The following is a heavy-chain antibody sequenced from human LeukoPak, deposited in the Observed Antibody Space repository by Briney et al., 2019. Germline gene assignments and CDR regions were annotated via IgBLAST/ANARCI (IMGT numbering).Heavy chain of an antibody. CDR2: MHYDGRA. J-gene: IGHJ3*01. D-gene: IGHD2-2*01. CDR3: AREVITPGDSDGFDL. Sequence: SETLSLTCIVSGGSISSANHFWSWVRQSPGEGLEWIGYMHYDGRAHYNPSLKSRVSISLDMSKNQFSLHLSSVTAADTAIYYCAREVITPGDSDGFDLWGQGTMVSVSS. CDR1: GGSISSANHF. V-gene: IGHV4-30-4*08.